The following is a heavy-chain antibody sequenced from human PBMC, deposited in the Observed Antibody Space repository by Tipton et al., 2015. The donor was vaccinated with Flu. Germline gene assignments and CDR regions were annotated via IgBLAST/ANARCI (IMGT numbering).Heavy chain of an antibody. D-gene: IGHD6-13*01. V-gene: IGHV3-23*01. Sequence: GSLRLSCAASRFTLSNYAMSWVRQAPGKGLEWVSSISGTGGYTYYADSVKGRFTISRDNSKSTLYLQMDSLRGEDTAIYYCARAIAAAGSFWGQGTLVTVSS. CDR2: ISGTGGYT. J-gene: IGHJ4*02. CDR1: RFTLSNYA. CDR3: ARAIAAAGSF.